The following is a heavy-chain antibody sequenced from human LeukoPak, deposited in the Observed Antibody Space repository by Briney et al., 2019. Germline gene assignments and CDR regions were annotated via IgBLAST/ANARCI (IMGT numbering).Heavy chain of an antibody. CDR3: AKVGTSSLRDWFDP. V-gene: IGHV3-30*04. J-gene: IGHJ5*02. Sequence: GGSLRLSCAASGFTFSSYAMHWVRQAPGKGLEWVAVISYDGNNKYYADSVKGRFSISRDNSKNTLYLQMNSLRAEDSAVYYCAKVGTSSLRDWFDPWGQGTLVTVSS. CDR2: ISYDGNNK. CDR1: GFTFSSYA. D-gene: IGHD2-2*01.